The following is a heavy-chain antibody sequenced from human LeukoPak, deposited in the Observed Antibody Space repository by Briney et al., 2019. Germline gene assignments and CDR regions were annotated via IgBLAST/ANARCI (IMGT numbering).Heavy chain of an antibody. CDR3: ARTNYYDSSGYRYYYYYYYMDV. V-gene: IGHV4-59*11. Sequence: SETLSLTCTVSGGSISSHYWSWIRQPPGKGLEWIGYIYYSGSTNYNPSLRSRVTISVDTSKNQFSLKLSSVTAADTAVYHCARTNYYDSSGYRYYYYYYYMDVWGKGTTVTVSS. CDR2: IYYSGST. D-gene: IGHD3-22*01. J-gene: IGHJ6*03. CDR1: GGSISSHY.